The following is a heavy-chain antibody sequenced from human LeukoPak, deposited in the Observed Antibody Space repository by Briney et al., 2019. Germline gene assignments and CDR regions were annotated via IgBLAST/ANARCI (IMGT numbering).Heavy chain of an antibody. CDR2: TYYGGNT. Sequence: SETLSLTCTVSGGSISSSSYYWGWIRQPPGKGLEWIGNTYYGGNTYYNPSLKSRVTISVDTSKNQFSLKLSSVTAADTAVYYCARVRSSGWPRSHDAFDIWGQGTMVTVSS. V-gene: IGHV4-39*07. CDR3: ARVRSSGWPRSHDAFDI. CDR1: GGSISSSSYY. D-gene: IGHD6-19*01. J-gene: IGHJ3*02.